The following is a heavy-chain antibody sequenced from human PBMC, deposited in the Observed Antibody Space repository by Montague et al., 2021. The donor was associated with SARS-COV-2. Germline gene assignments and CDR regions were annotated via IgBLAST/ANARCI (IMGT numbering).Heavy chain of an antibody. CDR1: GGSISYSSYF. CDR3: ASSHCGGDCY. V-gene: IGHV4-61*02. Sequence: TLSLTCTVSGGSISYSSYFWTWIRQPAGKGLEWIGRIHTSGNTNYNPSLKSRVAISIDTSKDQFSLELSSVTAADTAVYYCASSHCGGDCYSGQGTLVTVSS. D-gene: IGHD2-21*02. CDR2: IHTSGNT. J-gene: IGHJ4*02.